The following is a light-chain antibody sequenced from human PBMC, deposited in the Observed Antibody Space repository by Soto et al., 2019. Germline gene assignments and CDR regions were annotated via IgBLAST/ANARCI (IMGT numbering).Light chain of an antibody. CDR1: QSVSSSY. Sequence: EIVLTQSPGTLSLSPGERATLSCRASQSVSSSYLVWHQQKPGQAPRLLIYAASRRATGIPDRFSGSGSGTDFTLTISRLEPEDFAIYYCQQHNDWPTFGQGTRLEIK. J-gene: IGKJ5*01. V-gene: IGKV3D-20*02. CDR2: AAS. CDR3: QQHNDWPT.